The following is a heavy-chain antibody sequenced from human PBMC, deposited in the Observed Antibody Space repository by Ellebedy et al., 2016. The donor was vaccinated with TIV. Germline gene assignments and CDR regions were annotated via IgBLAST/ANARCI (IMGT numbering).Heavy chain of an antibody. J-gene: IGHJ4*02. Sequence: GESLKISXAASGFTFSSYGMHWVRQAPGKGLEWVAVISYDGSNKYYADSVKGRFTISRDNAKNSLYLQMNSLRAEDTAVYYCARDPEGLNSGSYVSAYWGQGTLVTVSS. CDR1: GFTFSSYG. V-gene: IGHV3-30*03. CDR2: ISYDGSNK. D-gene: IGHD1-26*01. CDR3: ARDPEGLNSGSYVSAY.